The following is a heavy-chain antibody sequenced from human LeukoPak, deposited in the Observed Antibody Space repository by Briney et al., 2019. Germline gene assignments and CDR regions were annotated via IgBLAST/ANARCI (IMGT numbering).Heavy chain of an antibody. D-gene: IGHD3-16*02. Sequence: GGSLRLSCAASGFTFSSYAMSWVRQAPGKGLEWVSAISGSGGSTYYADSVKGRFTISRDNSKNTLYLQMNSLRAEDTAVYYCAKDLQGHYDYVWGSYRLSDYWGQGTLVTVSS. J-gene: IGHJ4*02. CDR1: GFTFSSYA. CDR2: ISGSGGST. CDR3: AKDLQGHYDYVWGSYRLSDY. V-gene: IGHV3-23*01.